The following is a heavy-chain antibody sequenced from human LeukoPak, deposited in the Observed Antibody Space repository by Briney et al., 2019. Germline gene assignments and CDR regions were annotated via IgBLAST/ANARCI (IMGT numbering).Heavy chain of an antibody. Sequence: GRSLRLSCAASGFTFDDYAMQWVRQAPGKGLEWVSGISWNSGSIGYADSVKGRFTISRDNAKNSLYLQMNSLRAEDTALYYCAKGQLVSIDGWFYPRGHRTLVSVSS. CDR2: ISWNSGSI. CDR3: AKGQLVSIDGWFYP. CDR1: GFTFDDYA. V-gene: IGHV3-9*01. D-gene: IGHD1-1*01. J-gene: IGHJ5*02.